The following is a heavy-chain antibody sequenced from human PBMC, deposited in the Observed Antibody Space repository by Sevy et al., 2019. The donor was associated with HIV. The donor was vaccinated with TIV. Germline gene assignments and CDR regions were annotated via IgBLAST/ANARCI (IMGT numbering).Heavy chain of an antibody. J-gene: IGHJ6*02. CDR3: ARGARGTLPSYYYYGMDV. CDR1: GYSFSSYW. Sequence: GESLKISCRGSGYSFSSYWFVWVRQMPGKGLEWMGIIYPGDSDTIYSPSFQGKVSISVDKSISTACLHWSSLKASDTAMYYCARGARGTLPSYYYYGMDVWGQGTTVTVSS. V-gene: IGHV5-51*01. CDR2: IYPGDSDT.